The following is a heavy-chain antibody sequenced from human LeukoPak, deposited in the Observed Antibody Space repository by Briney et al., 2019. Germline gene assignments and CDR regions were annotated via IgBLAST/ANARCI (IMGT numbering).Heavy chain of an antibody. CDR1: GGSISSSTYY. D-gene: IGHD3-16*01. Sequence: SETLSLTCNVSGGSISSSTYYWGWIRQPPGKGLEWIGSIYNSGSTYYNPSLKSRVTIAVDTSKNQFSLKLSSVTAADTAVYYCARHSWGLPPAEYFQHWGKAALVTVSS. CDR2: IYNSGST. CDR3: ARHSWGLPPAEYFQH. V-gene: IGHV4-39*01. J-gene: IGHJ1*01.